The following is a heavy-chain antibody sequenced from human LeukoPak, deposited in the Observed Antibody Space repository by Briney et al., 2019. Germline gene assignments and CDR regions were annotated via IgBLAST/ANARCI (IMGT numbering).Heavy chain of an antibody. Sequence: PSQTLSLTCTVSGGSISSGGYYWSWIRQHPGKGLEWIGYIYYSGSTYYNPSLKSRVTISLDTSKNQFSLKLSSVTAADTAVYYCARDRPSRGVIPDVFDIWGQGTMVTVSS. CDR2: IYYSGST. D-gene: IGHD3-10*01. CDR1: GGSISSGGYY. J-gene: IGHJ3*02. CDR3: ARDRPSRGVIPDVFDI. V-gene: IGHV4-31*03.